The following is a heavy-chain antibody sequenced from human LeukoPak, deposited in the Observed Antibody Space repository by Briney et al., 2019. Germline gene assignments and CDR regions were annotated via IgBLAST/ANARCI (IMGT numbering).Heavy chain of an antibody. V-gene: IGHV3-43D*03. D-gene: IGHD6-19*01. CDR2: ITWDSTNI. CDR3: AREDMSVAGLFDH. J-gene: IGHJ4*02. CDR1: GFNFENYA. Sequence: GGSLRLFCAASGFNFENYAMHWVRQPPGRGLEWVSLITWDSTNIYYGDSMQGRFTVSRDNSKKSLYLQMNSLRPEDTALYYCAREDMSVAGLFDHWGQGTLVTVS.